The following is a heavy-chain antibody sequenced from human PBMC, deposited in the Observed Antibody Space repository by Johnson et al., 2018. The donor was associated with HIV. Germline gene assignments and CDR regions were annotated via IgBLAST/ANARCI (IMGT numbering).Heavy chain of an antibody. V-gene: IGHV3-30-3*01. Sequence: QMLLVESGGGVVQPGRSLRLSCAASGFTFSSYAMHWVRQAPGKGLEWVAVISYDGSNKYYADSVKGRFTISRDNSKNTLYLQMNSLRAEDTAVYYCATLEYSSSPGGYGAFDIWGQGTMVTVSS. CDR2: ISYDGSNK. J-gene: IGHJ3*02. CDR3: ATLEYSSSPGGYGAFDI. D-gene: IGHD6-6*01. CDR1: GFTFSSYA.